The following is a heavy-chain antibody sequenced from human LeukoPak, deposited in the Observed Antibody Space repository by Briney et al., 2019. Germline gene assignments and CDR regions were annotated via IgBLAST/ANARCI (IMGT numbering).Heavy chain of an antibody. D-gene: IGHD2-2*01. CDR3: ARWRGSTSERSDY. J-gene: IGHJ4*02. CDR1: GFTFSDYC. V-gene: IGHV3-7*01. CDR2: IKQGGSAK. Sequence: PGGSLRLSCTASGFTFSDYCMTWVRQAPGKGLEWVANIKQGGSAKYYVDSVKGRFTISRDNAKNSLYLQMDSLRVEDTATYYCARWRGSTSERSDYWGQGTLVTVSS.